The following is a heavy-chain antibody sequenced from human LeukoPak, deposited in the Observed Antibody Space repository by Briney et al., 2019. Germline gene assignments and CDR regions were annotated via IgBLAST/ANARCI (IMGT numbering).Heavy chain of an antibody. CDR3: ARESIAATSNWFDP. J-gene: IGHJ5*02. V-gene: IGHV4-34*01. D-gene: IGHD6-13*01. Sequence: SETLSLTCAVYGGSFIGYYWSWIRQPPGKGLEWIGEINHSGSINYNPSLKSRVTISVDTSKNQFSLKLSSVTAADTAVYYCARESIAATSNWFDPWGQGTLVTVSS. CDR1: GGSFIGYY. CDR2: INHSGSI.